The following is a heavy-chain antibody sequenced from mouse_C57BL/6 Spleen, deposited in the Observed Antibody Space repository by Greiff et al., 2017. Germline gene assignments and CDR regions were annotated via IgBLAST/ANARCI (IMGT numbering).Heavy chain of an antibody. Sequence: EVKLMESGPELVKPGASVKISCKASGYSFTDYNMNWVKQSNGKSLEWIGVINPNYGTTSYNQKFKGKATLTVDQSSSTAYMQLNSLTSEDSAVYYCARYYGSSYERYFDVWGTGTTVTVSS. V-gene: IGHV1-39*01. J-gene: IGHJ1*03. CDR3: ARYYGSSYERYFDV. D-gene: IGHD1-1*01. CDR2: INPNYGTT. CDR1: GYSFTDYN.